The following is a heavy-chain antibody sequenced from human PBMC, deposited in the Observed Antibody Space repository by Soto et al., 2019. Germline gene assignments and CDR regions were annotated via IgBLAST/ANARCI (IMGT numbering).Heavy chain of an antibody. J-gene: IGHJ4*02. V-gene: IGHV1-3*01. Sequence: ASVKVSCKASGYTFTSYSMHWVRHAPGQRLEWMGWTNAGNGNTKYSQKFQGRVTITRDTSASTAYMELSSLRSEGTAVYYCARDSCSGGDCYSLDYWGQGTLVTVSS. CDR2: TNAGNGNT. CDR1: GYTFTSYS. CDR3: ARDSCSGGDCYSLDY. D-gene: IGHD2-21*02.